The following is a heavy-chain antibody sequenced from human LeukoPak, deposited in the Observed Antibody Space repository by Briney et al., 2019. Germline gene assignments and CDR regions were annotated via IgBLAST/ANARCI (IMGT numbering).Heavy chain of an antibody. CDR2: IPYDGSNK. J-gene: IGHJ4*02. V-gene: IGHV3-30*02. CDR1: GFTFIGYG. Sequence: GGSLRLSCAASGFTFIGYGMHWVRQAPGKGLEWVAFIPYDGSNKYYADSVKGRLTISRDNSKNTLYLQMNSLRAEDTAVYYCAKSISSGLAATAVGAQFDYWGQGTLVTVSS. D-gene: IGHD1-26*01. CDR3: AKSISSGLAATAVGAQFDY.